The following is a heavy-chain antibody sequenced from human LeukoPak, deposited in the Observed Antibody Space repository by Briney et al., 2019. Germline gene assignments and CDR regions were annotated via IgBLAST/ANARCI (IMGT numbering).Heavy chain of an antibody. V-gene: IGHV4-39*01. CDR2: IYYSGST. Sequence: PSETLSLTCTVSGGSISSSSYYWGWIRQPPGKGLEWIGCIYYSGSTNNIPSLKSRVTISVDTSKNQFSLKLSSVTAADTAVYYCARRRTMFGYFAGEFDYWGQGTLVTVSS. J-gene: IGHJ4*02. CDR3: ARRRTMFGYFAGEFDY. CDR1: GGSISSSSYY. D-gene: IGHD3-10*02.